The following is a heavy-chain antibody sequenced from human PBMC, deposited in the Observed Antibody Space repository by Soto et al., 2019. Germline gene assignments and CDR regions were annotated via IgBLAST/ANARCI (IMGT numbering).Heavy chain of an antibody. D-gene: IGHD3-3*01. Sequence: SETLSLTCTVSGGFIISYYWSWIRQPPWKGLEWIGYIYYSGSTNYNPSLKSRVTISVDTSKNQFSLKLSSVTAADTAVYYCASLGPPSLRFLEWPQFGYYYYYMDVWGKGTTVTVS. CDR3: ASLGPPSLRFLEWPQFGYYYYYMDV. CDR1: GGFIISYY. J-gene: IGHJ6*03. V-gene: IGHV4-59*01. CDR2: IYYSGST.